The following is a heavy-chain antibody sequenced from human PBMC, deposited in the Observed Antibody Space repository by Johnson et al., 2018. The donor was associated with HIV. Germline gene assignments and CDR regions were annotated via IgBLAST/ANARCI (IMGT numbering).Heavy chain of an antibody. CDR2: IKSKTDGGTT. Sequence: MQLVESGGGLVKPGGSLRISCAGSGFTFSNAWMSWVRQAPGKGLEWVGRIKSKTDGGTTDYAAPVNGRFTISRDDSKNTLYLQMNSLKTEDTAVYYCTTDLRVTTSLRAFDIWGQGTMVTVSS. CDR1: GFTFSNAW. V-gene: IGHV3-15*01. J-gene: IGHJ3*02. CDR3: TTDLRVTTSLRAFDI. D-gene: IGHD4-17*01.